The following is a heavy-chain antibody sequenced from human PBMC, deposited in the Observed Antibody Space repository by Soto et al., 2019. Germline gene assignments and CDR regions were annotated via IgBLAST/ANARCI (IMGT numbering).Heavy chain of an antibody. CDR3: ERNYDDSGCGFDY. Sequence: EVQLVESGGGLIQPGGSLRLSCAASGFTVSSKYMSWVRQAPGKGLEWVSVIYSGGSTSYADAVKGRFTITRYNSKNTMYLQMNSLRAEDTDVYFCERNYDDSGCGFDYWGQGTLVTVSS. CDR2: IYSGGST. J-gene: IGHJ4*02. CDR1: GFTVSSKY. V-gene: IGHV3-53*01. D-gene: IGHD3-22*01.